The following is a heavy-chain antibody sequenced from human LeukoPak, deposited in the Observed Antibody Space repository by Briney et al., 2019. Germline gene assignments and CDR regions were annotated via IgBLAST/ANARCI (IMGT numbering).Heavy chain of an antibody. J-gene: IGHJ4*02. D-gene: IGHD6-13*01. CDR3: ARDYGGGWYQIDY. Sequence: SETLSLTCTVSGGSVSSYYWSWIRQPPGKGLEWIGYISYSGSTNYNPSLKSRLTISLDTSKRQFSLNLNSVTVADTALYYCARDYGGGWYQIDYWGQGTLVTVSS. CDR1: GGSVSSYY. CDR2: ISYSGST. V-gene: IGHV4-59*02.